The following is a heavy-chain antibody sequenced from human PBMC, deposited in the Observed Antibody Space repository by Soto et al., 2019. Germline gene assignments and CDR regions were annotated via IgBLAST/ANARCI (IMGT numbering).Heavy chain of an antibody. CDR1: GGSISSGGHY. Sequence: TLSLTCTVSGGSISSGGHYWNWIRQHPGKGLEWIGYIYYSGSTYYNPSLKSRVTISVDTSKNQFSLKLSSVTAADTAVYYCARGDYDILTGLNVYYYGMDVWGQGTTVTVS. J-gene: IGHJ6*02. CDR3: ARGDYDILTGLNVYYYGMDV. V-gene: IGHV4-31*03. D-gene: IGHD3-9*01. CDR2: IYYSGST.